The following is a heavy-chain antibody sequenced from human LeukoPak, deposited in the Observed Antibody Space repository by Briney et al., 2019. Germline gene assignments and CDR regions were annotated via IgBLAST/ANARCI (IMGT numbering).Heavy chain of an antibody. CDR1: GGTFNNYA. J-gene: IGHJ5*02. V-gene: IGHV1-69*13. CDR2: IIPIFGSS. CDR3: ARVTHTELSTCFDP. D-gene: IGHD5-18*01. Sequence: SVKVSCKASGGTFNNYAINWVRQAPGQGLEWMGGIIPIFGSSNYAQKFQGRVTITADESTTTAYMELSSLRSEDTAVYYCARVTHTELSTCFDPWGQGTLVAVSS.